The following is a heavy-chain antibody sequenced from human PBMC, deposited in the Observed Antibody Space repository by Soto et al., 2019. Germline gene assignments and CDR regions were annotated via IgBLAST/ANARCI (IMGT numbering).Heavy chain of an antibody. V-gene: IGHV3-30*18. CDR3: AKNGDYGYGREFDY. CDR1: GFTFSSYG. D-gene: IGHD5-18*01. Sequence: QVQVVESGGGVVQPGRSLRLSCAASGFTFSSYGMHWVRQAPGKGLEWVAVISHDGSNKHDADSVKGRFTISRDNSKNTVYLQMNSLRAEDTAMYYCAKNGDYGYGREFDYWGQGTLVTVSS. J-gene: IGHJ4*02. CDR2: ISHDGSNK.